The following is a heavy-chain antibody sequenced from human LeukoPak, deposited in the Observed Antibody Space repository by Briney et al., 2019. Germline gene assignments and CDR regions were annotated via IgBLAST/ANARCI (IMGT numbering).Heavy chain of an antibody. V-gene: IGHV1-2*02. Sequence: ASVKVSCKASGYTFTGYYMHWVRQAPGQGLKWMGWINPNSGGTNYAQKFQGRVTMTRDTSISTAYMELSRLRPDDTAVYYCARGSFWSGYTWDYYGMDVWGQGTTVTVSS. CDR1: GYTFTGYY. CDR3: ARGSFWSGYTWDYYGMDV. D-gene: IGHD3-3*01. CDR2: INPNSGGT. J-gene: IGHJ6*02.